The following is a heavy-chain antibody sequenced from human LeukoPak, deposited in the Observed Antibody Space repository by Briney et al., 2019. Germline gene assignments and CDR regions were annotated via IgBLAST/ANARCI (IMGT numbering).Heavy chain of an antibody. CDR1: GFTFRNYA. CDR2: ISSSSSYI. J-gene: IGHJ4*02. Sequence: GGSLRLSCAASGFTFRNYAMHWVRQAPGKGLEWVSSISSSSSYIYYADSVKGRFTISRDNSKNTLYLQMNSLRAEDTAVYYCARGVFDWLNYWGQGTLVTVSS. V-gene: IGHV3-21*04. D-gene: IGHD3-9*01. CDR3: ARGVFDWLNY.